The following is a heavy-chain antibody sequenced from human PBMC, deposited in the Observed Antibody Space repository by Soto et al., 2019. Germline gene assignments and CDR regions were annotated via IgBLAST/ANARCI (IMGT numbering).Heavy chain of an antibody. CDR2: SSGSGGST. CDR1: GFTFSSYA. J-gene: IGHJ4*02. D-gene: IGHD3-22*01. Sequence: EVQLLESGGGLVQPGGSLRLSCAASGFTFSSYAMSWVRQAPGKGLEWVSASSGSGGSTYYADSVKGRFTISRDNSKNPLYLQMNSLRAEDTAVYYCAKKRESYDSSGYYSSLDYWGQGTLVTVSS. V-gene: IGHV3-23*01. CDR3: AKKRESYDSSGYYSSLDY.